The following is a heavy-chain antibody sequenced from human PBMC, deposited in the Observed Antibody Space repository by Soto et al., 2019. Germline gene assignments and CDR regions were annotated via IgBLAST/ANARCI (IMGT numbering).Heavy chain of an antibody. CDR3: AAELYSGGRCCSFHI. V-gene: IGHV1-58*01. CDR1: GIIFSNSA. D-gene: IGHD2-15*01. Sequence: SVKVSCKTSGIIFSNSAVQWVRQARGQRLEWLGYIIIAGGGTKYSQNLQGKITITRDMSTNTAYMQLTSLRSEDTAIYYCAAELYSGGRCCSFHIWAKRTMVPVSS. J-gene: IGHJ3*02. CDR2: IIIAGGGT.